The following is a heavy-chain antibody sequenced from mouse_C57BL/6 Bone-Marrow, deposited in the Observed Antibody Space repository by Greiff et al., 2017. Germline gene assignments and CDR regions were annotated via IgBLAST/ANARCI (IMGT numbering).Heavy chain of an antibody. CDR2: ISNGGGST. Sequence: EVQLLQSGGGLVQPGGSLKLSCAASGFTFSDYYMYWVRQTPEQRLEWVAYISNGGGSTYYPDTVKGRFTISRDNAKNTLYLQMSRLKAEDTAMYYCAGQVRASDGYCCDYWGQGTTLTVSS. J-gene: IGHJ2*01. D-gene: IGHD2-3*01. CDR1: GFTFSDYY. V-gene: IGHV5-12*01. CDR3: AGQVRASDGYCCDY.